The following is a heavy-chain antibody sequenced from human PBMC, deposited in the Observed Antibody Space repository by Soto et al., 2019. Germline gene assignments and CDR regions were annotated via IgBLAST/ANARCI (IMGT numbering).Heavy chain of an antibody. CDR3: ARVVGADMGADY. J-gene: IGHJ4*02. V-gene: IGHV1-2*02. Sequence: ASVKVSCKASGYTFTGYYMHWVRQAPGQGLEWMGWINPNSGGTNYAQKFQGRVTMTRDASISTAYMELSRLRSDDTAVYYCARVVGADMGADYWGQGTLVTVSS. CDR1: GYTFTGYY. CDR2: INPNSGGT. D-gene: IGHD2-15*01.